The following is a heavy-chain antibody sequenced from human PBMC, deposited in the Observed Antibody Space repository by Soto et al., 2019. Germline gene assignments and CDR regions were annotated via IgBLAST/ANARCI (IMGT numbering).Heavy chain of an antibody. CDR3: ARRYCSGGSCYSESGLYYYYGMDV. D-gene: IGHD2-15*01. Sequence: QVQLQESGPGLVKPSQTLSLTCTVSGGSISSGDYYWSWIRQPPGKGLEWIGYIYYSGSTYYNPSLKSRVTISVDTSKNQFSLKLSSVTAADTAVYYCARRYCSGGSCYSESGLYYYYGMDVWGQGTTVTVSS. CDR2: IYYSGST. CDR1: GGSISSGDYY. V-gene: IGHV4-30-4*01. J-gene: IGHJ6*02.